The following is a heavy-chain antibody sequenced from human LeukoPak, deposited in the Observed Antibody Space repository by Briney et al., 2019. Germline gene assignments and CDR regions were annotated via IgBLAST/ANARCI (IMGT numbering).Heavy chain of an antibody. CDR3: ARDLIFGVVPLYNWFDP. J-gene: IGHJ5*02. Sequence: ASVKVSCKASGYTFTGYYMYWVRQAPGQGLEWMGWINPNSGGTNYAQKFQGRVTMTRDTSISTAYVELSRLRSDDTAVYYCARDLIFGVVPLYNWFDPWGQGTLVTVSS. CDR2: INPNSGGT. D-gene: IGHD3-3*01. CDR1: GYTFTGYY. V-gene: IGHV1-2*02.